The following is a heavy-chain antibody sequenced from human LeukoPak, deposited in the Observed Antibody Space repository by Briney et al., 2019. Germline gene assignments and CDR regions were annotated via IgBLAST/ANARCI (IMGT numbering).Heavy chain of an antibody. D-gene: IGHD4-4*01. CDR2: INPDSGGT. CDR1: GYTFTGCY. CDR3: AIEEMATITGSFDN. V-gene: IGHV1-2*02. Sequence: ASVKVSCKASGYTFTGCYMHWVRQAPGQGLEWMGWINPDSGGTNYAQKFQGRVTMTRDTSISTAYMELSSLTSDDTAVYYCAIEEMATITGSFDNWGQGTLVTVSS. J-gene: IGHJ4*02.